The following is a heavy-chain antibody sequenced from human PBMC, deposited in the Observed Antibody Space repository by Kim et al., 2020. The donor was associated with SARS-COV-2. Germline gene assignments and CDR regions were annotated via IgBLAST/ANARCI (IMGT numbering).Heavy chain of an antibody. D-gene: IGHD6-13*01. J-gene: IGHJ4*02. CDR3: VKGLAAS. Sequence: GGSLRLSCVASGFTFSTSAMNWVRQAPGKGLEWVSGIASGGVSTMYADSVKGRFTISRDNSKNTLYLQMNSLRVEDTAVYYCVKGLAASWGQGTLVTVSS. CDR2: IASGGVST. CDR1: GFTFSTSA. V-gene: IGHV3-23*01.